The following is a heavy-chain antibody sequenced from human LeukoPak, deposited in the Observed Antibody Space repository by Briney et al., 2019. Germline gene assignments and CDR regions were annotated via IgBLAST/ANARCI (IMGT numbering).Heavy chain of an antibody. CDR3: ATLDSSSSGYYFDY. J-gene: IGHJ4*02. CDR2: ISYDGSNK. D-gene: IGHD6-6*01. CDR1: GFTFSSYA. Sequence: GGSLRLSCAASGFTFSSYAMHWVRQAPGKGLEWVAVISYDGSNKYYADSVKGRFIISRDNSKNTLYLQMNSLRAEDTAVYYCATLDSSSSGYYFDYWGQGTLVTVSS. V-gene: IGHV3-30-3*01.